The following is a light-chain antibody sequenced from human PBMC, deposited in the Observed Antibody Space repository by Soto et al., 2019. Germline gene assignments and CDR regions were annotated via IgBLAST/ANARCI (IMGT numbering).Light chain of an antibody. CDR1: QSVSSN. Sequence: IVMTQSPATLSVSPGERATLSCRASQSVSSNLAWYQQKPGQAPRLLIYGASTRATGIPARFSGSGSGTEFTITISSLQSEDFVVYYCHQYNNWPPVTFGQGTRLEIK. V-gene: IGKV3-15*01. CDR2: GAS. CDR3: HQYNNWPPVT. J-gene: IGKJ5*01.